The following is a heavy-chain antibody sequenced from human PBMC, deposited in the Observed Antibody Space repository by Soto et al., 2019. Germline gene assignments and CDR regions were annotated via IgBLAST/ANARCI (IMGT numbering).Heavy chain of an antibody. Sequence: QVQLQQWGAGLLKPSETLSLTCAVYGGSFSGYDWSWIRQPPGKGLEWIGEINHSGSTNYNPSLKSRVSISVDTSKNQFSLKLNSVTAADTAVYYCARGNWFDPWGQGTLVTVSS. J-gene: IGHJ5*02. CDR3: ARGNWFDP. CDR1: GGSFSGYD. V-gene: IGHV4-34*01. CDR2: INHSGST.